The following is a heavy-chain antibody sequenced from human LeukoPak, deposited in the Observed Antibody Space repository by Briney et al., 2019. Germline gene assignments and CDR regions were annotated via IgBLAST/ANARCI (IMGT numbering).Heavy chain of an antibody. D-gene: IGHD3-10*01. Sequence: SETLSLTCTVSGGSISSGSYYWSWIRQPAGKGLEWIGRIYTSGSTNYNPSLKSRVTISVDTSKNQFSLKLSSVTAADTAVYYCAGPAASFYGSGRVGDALDIWGQGTMVTVSS. CDR3: AGPAASFYGSGRVGDALDI. CDR1: GGSISSGSYY. CDR2: IYTSGST. J-gene: IGHJ3*02. V-gene: IGHV4-61*02.